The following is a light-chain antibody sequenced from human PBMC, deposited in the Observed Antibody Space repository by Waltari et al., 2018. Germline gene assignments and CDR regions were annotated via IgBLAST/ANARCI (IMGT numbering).Light chain of an antibody. CDR2: EVS. V-gene: IGLV2-14*01. CDR1: SRDVGGYNY. J-gene: IGLJ2*01. CDR3: SSYTSSSTVV. Sequence: QSALTQPASVSGSPGNSITIACTGTSRDVGGYNYVSWYQQHPGKAPKLMIYEVSNRPSGVSNRFSGSKSGNTASLTISGLQAEDEADYYCSSYTSSSTVVFGGGTKLTVL.